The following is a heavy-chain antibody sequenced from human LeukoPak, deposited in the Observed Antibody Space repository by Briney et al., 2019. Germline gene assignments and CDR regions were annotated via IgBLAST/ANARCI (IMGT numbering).Heavy chain of an antibody. V-gene: IGHV4-39*01. J-gene: IGHJ4*02. CDR1: GGSITISSYY. D-gene: IGHD2-15*01. CDR3: ARSRYSLSPLDY. CDR2: IYHSGNT. Sequence: SETLSLTCTVSGGSITISSYYGPWIRQPPGKGLEWIGSIYHSGNTYNNPSLRSRVTISVDTSKNQFSLKLSSVTAADTAVYYCARSRYSLSPLDYWGQGTMVTVSS.